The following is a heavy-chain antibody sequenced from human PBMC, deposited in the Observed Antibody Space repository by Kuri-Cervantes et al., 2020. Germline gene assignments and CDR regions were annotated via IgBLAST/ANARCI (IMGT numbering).Heavy chain of an antibody. V-gene: IGHV3-23*01. CDR1: GFTFSSYA. D-gene: IGHD6-13*01. CDR2: ISGSGGST. CDR3: AKDFRPMTAGTRGAFDI. J-gene: IGHJ3*02. Sequence: GGSLRLSCAVSGFTFSSYAMSWVRQAPGKGLEWVSAISGSGGSTYYADPVKGRFTISRDNSKNTLYLQMNSLRAEDTAVYYCAKDFRPMTAGTRGAFDIWGQGTMVTVSS.